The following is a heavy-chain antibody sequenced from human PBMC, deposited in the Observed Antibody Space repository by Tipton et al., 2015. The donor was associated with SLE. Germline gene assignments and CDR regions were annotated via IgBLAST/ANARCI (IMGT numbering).Heavy chain of an antibody. V-gene: IGHV1-18*01. J-gene: IGHJ6*02. CDR3: ASGRRLVGFWNNYYGLDD. D-gene: IGHD1/OR15-1a*01. CDR2: ISAYNGNT. Sequence: QSGAEVKKPGASVKVSCKASGYTFTSYGISWVRQAPGQGLEWMGWISAYNGNTNYAQKLQGRVTMTTDTSTSTAYMELRSLRSDDTAVYYWASGRRLVGFWNNYYGLDDWGQVTSVTVSS. CDR1: GYTFTSYG.